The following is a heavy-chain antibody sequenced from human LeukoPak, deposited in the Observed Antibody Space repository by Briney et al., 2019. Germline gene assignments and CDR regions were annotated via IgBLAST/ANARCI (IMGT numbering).Heavy chain of an antibody. V-gene: IGHV4-59*01. CDR2: IYYSGGT. J-gene: IGHJ5*02. CDR1: GGSISSYY. Sequence: PSETLSLTCTVSGGSISSYYWSWLRQPPGKGLEWIGYIYYSGGTNYNPSLKSRVTISVDTSKNQFSLKLSSVTAADTAVYYCARAPVDWFDPWGQGTLVTVSS. CDR3: ARAPVDWFDP.